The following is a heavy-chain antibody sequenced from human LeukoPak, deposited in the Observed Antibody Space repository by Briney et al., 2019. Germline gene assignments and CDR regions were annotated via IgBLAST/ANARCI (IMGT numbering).Heavy chain of an antibody. J-gene: IGHJ4*02. CDR2: IKSKTDGGTA. V-gene: IGHV3-15*01. CDR1: GFTFSNAW. CDR3: TTDAGNSYDSSAVDY. Sequence: GGSLRLSCAASGFTFSNAWMSWVRQAPGKGLEWVGRIKSKTDGGTADYAAPVKGRFTISRDDSKNTLYLQMNSLKTEDTAVYYCTTDAGNSYDSSAVDYWGQGTLVTVSS. D-gene: IGHD3-22*01.